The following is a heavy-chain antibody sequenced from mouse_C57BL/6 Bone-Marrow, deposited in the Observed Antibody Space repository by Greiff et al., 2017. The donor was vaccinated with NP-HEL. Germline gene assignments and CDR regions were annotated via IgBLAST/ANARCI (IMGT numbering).Heavy chain of an antibody. CDR2: IDPSVSYT. J-gene: IGHJ4*01. CDR1: GYTFTSYW. CDR3: ARERSYAMDY. Sequence: QVQLQQPGAELVMPGASVKLSCKASGYTFTSYWMHWVQQSPGQGLEWIGDIDPSVSYTNSNQNFKGKSTFTVDKSSSTAYMQLSSLTSEDSAVYYCARERSYAMDYWGQGTSVTVSS. V-gene: IGHV1-69*01.